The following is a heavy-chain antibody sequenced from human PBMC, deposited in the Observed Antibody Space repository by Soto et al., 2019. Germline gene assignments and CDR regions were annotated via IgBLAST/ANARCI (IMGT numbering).Heavy chain of an antibody. V-gene: IGHV4-4*07. Sequence: SETLSLSCTVSGGSISSYYWIWIRQPAGKGLEWIGRIYTSGSTNYNPSLKSRVTMSVDTSKNQFSLKLSSVTAADTAVYYCAREGCSGGSCYFFPGEDWFDPWGQGTLVTVSS. CDR2: IYTSGST. CDR1: GGSISSYY. J-gene: IGHJ5*02. D-gene: IGHD2-15*01. CDR3: AREGCSGGSCYFFPGEDWFDP.